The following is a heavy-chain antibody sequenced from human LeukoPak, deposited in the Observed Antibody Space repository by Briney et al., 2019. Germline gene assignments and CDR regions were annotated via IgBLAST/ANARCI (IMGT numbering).Heavy chain of an antibody. V-gene: IGHV4-39*07. CDR3: ARGEWELPHLDY. CDR2: IYYSGST. Sequence: SETLSLTCTVSGGSISGSSYYWGWIRQPPGKGLEWIGSIYYSGSTYYNPSLKSRVTISVDTSKNQFSLKLSSVTAADTAVYYCARGEWELPHLDYWGQGTLVTVSS. J-gene: IGHJ4*02. D-gene: IGHD1-26*01. CDR1: GGSISGSSYY.